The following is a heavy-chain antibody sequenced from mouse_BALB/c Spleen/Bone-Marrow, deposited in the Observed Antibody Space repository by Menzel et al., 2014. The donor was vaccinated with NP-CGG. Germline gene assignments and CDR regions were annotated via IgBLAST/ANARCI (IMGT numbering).Heavy chain of an antibody. CDR2: ILPGRGST. D-gene: IGHD1-1*01. CDR3: ARWDTTAMDY. J-gene: IGHJ4*01. CDR1: GYTFSSYW. V-gene: IGHV1-9*01. Sequence: QVQLQQSGAELMKPGASVKISCKATGYTFSSYWIEWVKQRPGHGLEWIGEILPGRGSTNYNEKFKGKATFTSDTSSNTAYIQLCSLTSEDSAVYYCARWDTTAMDYWGQGTSVTVSS.